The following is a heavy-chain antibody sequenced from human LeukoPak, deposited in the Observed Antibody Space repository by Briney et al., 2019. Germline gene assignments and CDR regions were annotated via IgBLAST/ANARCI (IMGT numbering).Heavy chain of an antibody. V-gene: IGHV4-38-2*02. Sequence: SETLSLTCGVSGYSISSGYYWAWIRQPPGKGLEWIASIYHSGTTYSNPSLQSRVSLSVDTSKNQFFSKVSSVAAADTAVYYCARDPAMTFNWFDPWGQGTLVTVSS. CDR1: GYSISSGYY. CDR3: ARDPAMTFNWFDP. J-gene: IGHJ5*02. D-gene: IGHD2-21*02. CDR2: IYHSGTT.